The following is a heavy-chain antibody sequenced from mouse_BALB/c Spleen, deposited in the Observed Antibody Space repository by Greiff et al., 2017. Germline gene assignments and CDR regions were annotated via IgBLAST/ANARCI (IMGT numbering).Heavy chain of an antibody. Sequence: EVKVVESGGGLVQPGGSLKLSFAASGFTFSSYTMSWVRQTPEKRLEWVAYISNGGGSTYYPDTVKGRFTISRDNAKNTLYLQMSSLKSEDTAMYYCARRWPHFDYWGQGTTLTVSS. J-gene: IGHJ2*01. CDR1: GFTFSSYT. CDR3: ARRWPHFDY. D-gene: IGHD1-1*02. V-gene: IGHV5-12-2*01. CDR2: ISNGGGST.